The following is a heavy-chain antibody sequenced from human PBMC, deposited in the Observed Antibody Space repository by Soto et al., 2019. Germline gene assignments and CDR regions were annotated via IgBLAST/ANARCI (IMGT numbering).Heavy chain of an antibody. D-gene: IGHD4-4*01. Sequence: PGGSLRLSCAASGFTFSSYWMSWVRQAPGKGLEWVANIKQDGSEKYYVDSVKGRFTISRDNAKNSLYLQMNSLRAEDTAVYYCARSVAVTTLSPGYYFDYWGQGTLVTVSS. CDR3: ARSVAVTTLSPGYYFDY. CDR1: GFTFSSYW. J-gene: IGHJ4*02. V-gene: IGHV3-7*01. CDR2: IKQDGSEK.